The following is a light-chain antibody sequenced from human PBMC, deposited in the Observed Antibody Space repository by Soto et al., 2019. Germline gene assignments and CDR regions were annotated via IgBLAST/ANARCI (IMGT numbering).Light chain of an antibody. CDR3: AAWDDSLNGWV. Sequence: QSVLTQPPSASGTPGQRVTISCSGSRSNIGNNYVYWYQQLPRKAPKLLIYYVDLLPSGVSDRFSGSKSGTSASLAISGLQSEDEADYYCAAWDDSLNGWVFGGGTKLTVL. CDR1: RSNIGNNY. J-gene: IGLJ3*02. CDR2: YVD. V-gene: IGLV1-36*01.